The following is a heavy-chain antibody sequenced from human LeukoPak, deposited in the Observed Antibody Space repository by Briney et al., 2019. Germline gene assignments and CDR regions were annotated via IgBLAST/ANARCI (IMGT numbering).Heavy chain of an antibody. V-gene: IGHV3-23*01. CDR3: AKDSQVVPAAAPLDY. CDR1: GFTFSSYA. J-gene: IGHJ4*02. Sequence: GGSLRLSCAASGFTFSSYAMSWVRQAPGKGLEWVSAISGSGGSTYYADSVKGRFTISRDNSKNTLYLQMNSLRAEDTAVYYCAKDSQVVPAAAPLDYWGQGTLVTVSS. CDR2: ISGSGGST. D-gene: IGHD2-2*01.